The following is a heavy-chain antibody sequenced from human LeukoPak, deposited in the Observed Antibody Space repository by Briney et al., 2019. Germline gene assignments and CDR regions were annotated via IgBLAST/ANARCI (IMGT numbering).Heavy chain of an antibody. V-gene: IGHV3-23*01. CDR2: ISGSGGST. D-gene: IGHD6-19*01. CDR1: GFTFSSYG. CDR3: VKEYSSGWQIFDY. Sequence: TGGSLRLSCTASGFTFSSYGMSWVRQAPGKGLEWVSAISGSGGSTDYADSVKGRFTISRDNSKNTLYLQTNSLRAEDTAVYYCVKEYSSGWQIFDYWGQGTLVTVSS. J-gene: IGHJ4*02.